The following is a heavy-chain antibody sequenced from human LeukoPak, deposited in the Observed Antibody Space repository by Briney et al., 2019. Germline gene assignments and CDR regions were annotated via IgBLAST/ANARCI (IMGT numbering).Heavy chain of an antibody. D-gene: IGHD4-23*01. CDR1: GYTFTGYY. CDR3: ARDDLRTVV. V-gene: IGHV1-2*02. CDR2: IDPNSGGT. Sequence: ASVKVSCKASGYTFTGYYMHWVRQAPGQGLEWMGWIDPNSGGTNYAQKFQGRVTMTTDTSTSTAYMELRSLRSDDTAVYYCARDDLRTVVWGQGTLVTVSS. J-gene: IGHJ4*02.